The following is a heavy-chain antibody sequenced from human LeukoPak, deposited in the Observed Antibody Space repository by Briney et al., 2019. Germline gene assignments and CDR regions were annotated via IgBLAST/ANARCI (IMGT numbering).Heavy chain of an antibody. Sequence: SETLSLTCSVSGXSVSNYYWSWIRQPPGKGLEWIGYVYYSGSTYYSPSLKSRVTISIDTSKNQFSLKVTSVTAADTAVYYCATAQNHRFDYWGQGTLVTVSS. V-gene: IGHV4-59*02. CDR3: ATAQNHRFDY. CDR2: VYYSGST. J-gene: IGHJ4*02. D-gene: IGHD1-14*01. CDR1: GXSVSNYY.